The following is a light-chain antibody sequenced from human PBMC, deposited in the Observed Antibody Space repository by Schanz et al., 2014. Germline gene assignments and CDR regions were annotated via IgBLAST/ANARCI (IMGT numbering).Light chain of an antibody. CDR1: SSNIGSGYD. CDR2: DNN. J-gene: IGLJ2*01. Sequence: QSVLTQPPSMSGAPGQRVTISCTGTSSNIGSGYDVHWYQCLPGTAPKLLIYDNNNRPSGVPDRFSGSKSAPSASLAITGLQAEDEGDYYCHSYDSFLSAVVFGGGTKLTVL. V-gene: IGLV1-40*01. CDR3: HSYDSFLSAVV.